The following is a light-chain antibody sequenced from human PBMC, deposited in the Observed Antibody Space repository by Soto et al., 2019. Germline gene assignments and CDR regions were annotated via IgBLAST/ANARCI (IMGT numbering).Light chain of an antibody. J-gene: IGLJ2*01. V-gene: IGLV2-23*02. CDR3: CSYAGRDIL. Sequence: QSALTQPASVSGSPGQSITISCTGANTDVENYKFVSWFQHHPGNAPKLIIFEVNKRPPGVSDRFSGSKSGNTASLTISGLQAEDEAVYSCCSYAGRDILFGGGTKLTVL. CDR2: EVN. CDR1: NTDVENYKF.